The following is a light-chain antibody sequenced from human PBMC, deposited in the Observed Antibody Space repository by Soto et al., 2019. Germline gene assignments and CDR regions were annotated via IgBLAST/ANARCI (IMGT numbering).Light chain of an antibody. Sequence: QSVLTQPPSASGTPGQRVTISCSGSSSNLGTNTVNWYQQLPGTAPKLLIYSNYQRPSGVPDRFSGSKSGTSASLAISGLQSEDEADYYWAGWDDSLNGVVFGGGTKLPVL. J-gene: IGLJ2*01. V-gene: IGLV1-44*01. CDR2: SNY. CDR1: SSNLGTNT. CDR3: AGWDDSLNGVV.